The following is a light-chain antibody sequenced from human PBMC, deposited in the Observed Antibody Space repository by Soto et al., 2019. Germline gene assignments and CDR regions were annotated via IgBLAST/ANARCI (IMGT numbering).Light chain of an antibody. CDR1: SSNVGSYKL. CDR2: EVN. J-gene: IGLJ2*01. V-gene: IGLV2-23*02. CDR3: SSYAGSNALV. Sequence: QSALTQPASVSGSPGQSITISCTGTSSNVGSYKLVSWYQQHPGKAPKLMIFEVNKRPSGVPDRFSGSKSGNTASLTVSGLQAEDEADYYCSSYAGSNALVFGGGTKLTVL.